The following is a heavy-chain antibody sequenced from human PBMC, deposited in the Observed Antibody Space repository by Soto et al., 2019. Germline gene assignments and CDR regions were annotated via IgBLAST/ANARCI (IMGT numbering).Heavy chain of an antibody. CDR1: GYTFTGYY. J-gene: IGHJ4*02. V-gene: IGHV1-2*04. CDR2: INPNSGGT. Sequence: QVQLVQSGAEVKKPGASVKVSCKASGYTFTGYYMHWVRQAPGQGLEWMGWINPNSGGTNYAQKFQGWVTMTRDTSISTAYMELSRLRSDDTAVYYCTRADYGSGSPFDYWGQGTLVTVSS. D-gene: IGHD3-10*01. CDR3: TRADYGSGSPFDY.